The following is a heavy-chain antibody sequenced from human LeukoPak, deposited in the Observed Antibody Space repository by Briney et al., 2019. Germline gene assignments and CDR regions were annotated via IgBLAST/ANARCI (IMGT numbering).Heavy chain of an antibody. CDR1: GDSVTAYY. J-gene: IGHJ5*02. Sequence: PSETLSLTCSVSGDSVTAYYWNWIRQPPGKGLEWIGYIYYSGSTNYNPSLKSRVTISVDTSKNQFSLKLSSVTAADTAVYYCARSLRGFGELSRFWFDPWGQGTLVTVSS. V-gene: IGHV4-59*02. CDR3: ARSLRGFGELSRFWFDP. D-gene: IGHD3-10*01. CDR2: IYYSGST.